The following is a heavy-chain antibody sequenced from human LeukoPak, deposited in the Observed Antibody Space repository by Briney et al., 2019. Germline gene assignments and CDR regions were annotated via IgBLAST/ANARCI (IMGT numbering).Heavy chain of an antibody. CDR3: ARTKNWNPIDY. D-gene: IGHD1-1*01. CDR2: INHSGST. V-gene: IGHV4-34*01. Sequence: SSETLSLTCAVYGGSFSGYYWSWIRQPPGKGLEWIGEINHSGSTNYNPSLKSRVTISVDTSKNQFSLKLSSVTAADTAVYYCARTKNWNPIDYWGQGTLVTVSS. CDR1: GGSFSGYY. J-gene: IGHJ4*02.